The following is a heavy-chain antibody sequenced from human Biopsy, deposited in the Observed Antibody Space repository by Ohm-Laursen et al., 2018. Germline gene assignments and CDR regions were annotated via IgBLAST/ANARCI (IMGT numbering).Heavy chain of an antibody. Sequence: GTLPLTCAVYGESFNGYYWSWIRQTPGKGLEWIGEINQSGRTNYNPSLKSRVNISADKSNNQFSLKLTSVTSADTAVYFCGNEVHGRDYWGLGALVTVSS. D-gene: IGHD2-15*01. CDR2: INQSGRT. CDR1: GESFNGYY. CDR3: GNEVHGRDY. J-gene: IGHJ4*02. V-gene: IGHV4-34*01.